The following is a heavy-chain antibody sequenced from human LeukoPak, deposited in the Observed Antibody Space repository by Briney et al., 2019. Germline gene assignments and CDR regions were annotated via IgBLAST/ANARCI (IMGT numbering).Heavy chain of an antibody. CDR2: INSDESSR. CDR3: AKWGDYDILTGYYDSDY. V-gene: IGHV3-74*01. CDR1: GFTFTPFW. J-gene: IGHJ4*01. Sequence: SGGSLRLSCVASGFTFTPFWMHWVRHAPGKGLVWVSHINSDESSRNYADSVKGRFTISRDSAKNTLYLQMSSLRAEDTAVYYCAKWGDYDILTGYYDSDYWGHGTLVTVSS. D-gene: IGHD3-9*01.